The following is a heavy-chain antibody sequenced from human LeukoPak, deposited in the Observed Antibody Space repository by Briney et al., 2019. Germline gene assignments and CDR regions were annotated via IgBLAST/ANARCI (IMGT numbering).Heavy chain of an antibody. J-gene: IGHJ3*02. D-gene: IGHD3-9*01. Sequence: GGSLRLSCAASGFTFSSYSMNWVRQAPGKGLEWVSSISSSSSYIYYADSVKGRFTISRDNAKNSLYLQMNSLRAEDTAVYYCARGPVETGYDILTGYYYAFDIWGQGTMVTVSS. V-gene: IGHV3-21*01. CDR3: ARGPVETGYDILTGYYYAFDI. CDR1: GFTFSSYS. CDR2: ISSSSSYI.